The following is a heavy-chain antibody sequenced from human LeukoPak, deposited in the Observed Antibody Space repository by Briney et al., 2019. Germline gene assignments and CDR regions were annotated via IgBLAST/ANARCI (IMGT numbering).Heavy chain of an antibody. CDR1: GGSISSYY. V-gene: IGHV4-59*12. CDR2: IYYSGST. Sequence: PSETLSLTCTVSGGSISSYYWSWIRQPPGKGLEWIGYIYYSGSTNYNPSLKSRVTISVDTSKNQFSLKLSSVTAADTAVYYCARALAGYSSGWLNDAFDIWGQGTMVTVSS. CDR3: ARALAGYSSGWLNDAFDI. J-gene: IGHJ3*02. D-gene: IGHD6-19*01.